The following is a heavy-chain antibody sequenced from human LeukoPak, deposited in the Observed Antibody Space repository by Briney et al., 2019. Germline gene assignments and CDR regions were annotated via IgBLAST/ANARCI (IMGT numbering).Heavy chain of an antibody. CDR3: AKVEHQPMIVVVISNFDY. J-gene: IGHJ4*02. V-gene: IGHV3-23*01. CDR1: GFTFSSYA. CDR2: ISGSGGST. Sequence: GGSLRLSCAASGFTFSSYAMSWVRQAPGKGLEWVSAISGSGGSTYYADSVKGRFTISRDNSKNTLYLQMNSLRAEDTAVYYCAKVEHQPMIVVVISNFDYWGQGTLVTVSS. D-gene: IGHD3-22*01.